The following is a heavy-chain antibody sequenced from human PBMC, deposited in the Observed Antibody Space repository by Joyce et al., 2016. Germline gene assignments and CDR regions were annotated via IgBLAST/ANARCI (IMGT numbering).Heavy chain of an antibody. CDR3: AAPEISFEGPIPWAPFDI. D-gene: IGHD3-16*01. J-gene: IGHJ3*02. Sequence: QVRLVESGGGVVQPGTSLRLSCAASGLTFNHYPIHWVRHTPGKGLEWLTVISSDGRFKYYADSVKGRFTIARDNSRNTVFLQMNTLRPEDAAVYYCAAPEISFEGPIPWAPFDIWGQGTMVTVSS. CDR2: ISSDGRFK. V-gene: IGHV3-30*04. CDR1: GLTFNHYP.